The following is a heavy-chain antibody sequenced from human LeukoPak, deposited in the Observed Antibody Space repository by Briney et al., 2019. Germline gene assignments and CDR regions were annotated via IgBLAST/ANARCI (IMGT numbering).Heavy chain of an antibody. V-gene: IGHV5-51*01. Sequence: GESLKISCKGSGYSFTSYWIGWVRQLPGKGLEWMGIIYPGDSDTRYSPSFQGQVTISADKSISTAYLQWSSLKASDTAKYYCARPFTGYDTLTGYSAFDIWGQGTMVTVSS. J-gene: IGHJ3*02. CDR1: GYSFTSYW. CDR3: ARPFTGYDTLTGYSAFDI. D-gene: IGHD3-9*01. CDR2: IYPGDSDT.